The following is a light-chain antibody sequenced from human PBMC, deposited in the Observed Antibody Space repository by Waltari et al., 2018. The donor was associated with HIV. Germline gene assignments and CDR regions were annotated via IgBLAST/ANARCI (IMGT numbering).Light chain of an antibody. CDR1: SSNIGSNT. Sequence: QSVLTQPPSASGTPGQRVSISCSGSSSNIGSNTVNWYQQLPGTAPKLLIYTDNQRPSGVPCRFSGSKSDTSASLAISGLQSEDEADYYCSTWDDGLDGPVFGGGTKLTVL. V-gene: IGLV1-44*01. CDR3: STWDDGLDGPV. CDR2: TDN. J-gene: IGLJ3*02.